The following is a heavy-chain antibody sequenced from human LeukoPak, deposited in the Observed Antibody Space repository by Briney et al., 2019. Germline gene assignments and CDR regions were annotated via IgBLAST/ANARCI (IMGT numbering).Heavy chain of an antibody. CDR2: IYIGVST. Sequence: GGSLRLSCAPSGLTASSNYMRAVRQAPRKGLEWGSGIYIGVSTYSANCVSGRLTLSRDNSKNTLYLQMNSLRAEDTAVYYCASYLAVPLPPTYYFIYWAEGTLVTVSS. CDR1: GLTASSNY. D-gene: IGHD2/OR15-2a*01. CDR3: ASYLAVPLPPTYYFIY. V-gene: IGHV3-66*01. J-gene: IGHJ4*02.